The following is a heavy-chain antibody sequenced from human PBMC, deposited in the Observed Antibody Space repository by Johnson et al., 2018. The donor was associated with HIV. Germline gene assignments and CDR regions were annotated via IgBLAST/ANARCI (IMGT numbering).Heavy chain of an antibody. V-gene: IGHV3-7*05. CDR2: IKQDGREK. Sequence: EVQLVESGGGLIQPGGSLRLSCAASGFTFSNAWMSWVRPAPGKGLEWVANIKQDGREKYYVDSVKGRFTISRDNAKNSLYLQMNILRAEDTAVYYCARAGSYYLSDAFDIWGQGTIVTVSS. CDR1: GFTFSNAW. CDR3: ARAGSYYLSDAFDI. D-gene: IGHD1-26*01. J-gene: IGHJ3*02.